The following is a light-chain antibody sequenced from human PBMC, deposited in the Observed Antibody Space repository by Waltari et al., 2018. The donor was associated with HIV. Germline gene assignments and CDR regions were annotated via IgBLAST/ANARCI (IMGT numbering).Light chain of an antibody. J-gene: IGKJ5*01. V-gene: IGKV3D-15*01. CDR3: QQYKKWPLT. Sequence: EIVMMQSPATLSVSPGERATLSCRPSQNVSSNLAWYQQKVGQVPRLLMFGASTGATGIPTRFSGSGSGTEFTLTISSLQSEDFAVYYCQQYKKWPLTFGQGTRLEIK. CDR1: QNVSSN. CDR2: GAS.